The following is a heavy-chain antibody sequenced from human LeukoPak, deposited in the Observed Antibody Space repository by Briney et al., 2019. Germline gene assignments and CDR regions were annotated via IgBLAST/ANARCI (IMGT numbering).Heavy chain of an antibody. J-gene: IGHJ4*02. CDR1: GDSFTSVTDY. CDR2: IYHSGST. D-gene: IGHD3-3*01. V-gene: IGHV4-39*07. Sequence: SETLSLTCTVSGDSFTSVTDYWAWIRQPPGKGLEWIGYIYHSGSTYYNPSLKSRVTISVDRSKNQFSLKLSSVTAADTAVYYCARAFGVVIPYYFDYWGQGTLVTVSS. CDR3: ARAFGVVIPYYFDY.